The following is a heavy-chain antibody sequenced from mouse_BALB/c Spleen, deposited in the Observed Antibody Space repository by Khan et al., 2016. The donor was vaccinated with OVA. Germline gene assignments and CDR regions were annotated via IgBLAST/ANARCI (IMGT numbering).Heavy chain of an antibody. CDR1: GYSITSDYA. CDR3: ARVYGGDFDY. CDR2: ISYSGNT. D-gene: IGHD1-1*01. Sequence: EVQLQESGPGLVKPSQSLSLICTVTGYSITSDYAWNWIRQFPGNKLEWMGFISYSGNTKHKPSLKSRISITRDTSKHQFFLQVNSVTPEDTATYYCARVYGGDFDYGGQGTTLTVSS. J-gene: IGHJ2*01. V-gene: IGHV3-2*02.